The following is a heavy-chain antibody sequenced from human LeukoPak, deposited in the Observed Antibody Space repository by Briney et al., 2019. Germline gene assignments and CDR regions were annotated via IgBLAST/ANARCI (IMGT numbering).Heavy chain of an antibody. CDR1: GGSFSGYY. J-gene: IGHJ5*02. Sequence: SETLSLTCAVSGGSFSGYYWSWIRQPPGKGLEWIGEINHSGSTNYNPSLKSRVTISVDTSKNQFSLKLSSVTAADTAVYYCAREEYDFWSGYLNWFDPWGQGTLVTVSS. V-gene: IGHV4-34*01. CDR2: INHSGST. CDR3: AREEYDFWSGYLNWFDP. D-gene: IGHD3-3*01.